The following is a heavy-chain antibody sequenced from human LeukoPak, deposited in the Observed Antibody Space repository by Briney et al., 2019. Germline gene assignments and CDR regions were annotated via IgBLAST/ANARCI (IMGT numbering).Heavy chain of an antibody. CDR2: IIPIFGTA. CDR1: GGTFSSYA. D-gene: IGHD2-15*01. CDR3: ASEAATGYYFDY. Sequence: GASVKVSCKASGGTFSSYAISWVRQAPGQGLEWMGGIIPIFGTANYAQKFQGRVTITADESTSTAYMELSSLRPEDTAVYYCASEAATGYYFDYWGQGTLVTVSS. J-gene: IGHJ4*02. V-gene: IGHV1-69*13.